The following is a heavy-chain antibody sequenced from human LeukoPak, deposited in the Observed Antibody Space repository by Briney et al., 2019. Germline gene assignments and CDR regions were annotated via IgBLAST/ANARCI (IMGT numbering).Heavy chain of an antibody. CDR1: DGAISSYY. Sequence: SETLSLTCTVSDGAISSYYWSWIRQPAGKGLECIGRINTSGSTNYNPSLRSRVTMSVDTAKNQISLKLSSVTAADTAVYYCASGGYYDSSGYYYPKKYYFDYWGQGTLVTVSS. CDR2: INTSGST. CDR3: ASGGYYDSSGYYYPKKYYFDY. D-gene: IGHD3-22*01. J-gene: IGHJ4*02. V-gene: IGHV4-4*07.